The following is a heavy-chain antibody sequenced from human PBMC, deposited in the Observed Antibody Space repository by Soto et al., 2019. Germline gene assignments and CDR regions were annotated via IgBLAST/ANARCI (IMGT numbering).Heavy chain of an antibody. V-gene: IGHV4-31*03. Sequence: PTETLSLTCTVSGGAISSGGYYWSWIRQHPGKGLEWIGYIYYSGSTYYNPSLKSRVTISVDTSKNQFSLKLSSVTAADTALYYCARDTPGPHAAPFYFDYWGHGTLVTVS. D-gene: IGHD2-2*01. J-gene: IGHJ4*01. CDR2: IYYSGST. CDR1: GGAISSGGYY. CDR3: ARDTPGPHAAPFYFDY.